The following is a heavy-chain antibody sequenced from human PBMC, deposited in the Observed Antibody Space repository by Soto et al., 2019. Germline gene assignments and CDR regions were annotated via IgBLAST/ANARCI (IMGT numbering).Heavy chain of an antibody. CDR2: ISYDGSNK. CDR1: GFTFSSYG. V-gene: IGHV3-30*18. CDR3: AQDLADYVLLSGFDY. Sequence: QVQLVESGGGVVQPGRSLRLSCAASGFTFSSYGMHWVRQAPGKGLEWVAVISYDGSNKYYADSVKGRFTISRDNSKNTLYLQMNSLRDEDTAVYYCAQDLADYVLLSGFDYWGQGTLVTVSS. D-gene: IGHD4-17*01. J-gene: IGHJ4*02.